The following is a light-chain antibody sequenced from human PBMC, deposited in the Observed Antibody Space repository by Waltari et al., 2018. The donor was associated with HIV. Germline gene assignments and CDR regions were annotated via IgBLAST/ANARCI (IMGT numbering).Light chain of an antibody. V-gene: IGLV1-51*02. Sequence: QSVLTQPPSVSAAPGQQVTITCSGSSAHVGDNYVSWYRQLPGTAPKLLIYENNQRPSGIPDRFSGSKSATSATLDITGLQTGDEADYYCGTWDTSLTSGYVFGTGTKVTVL. CDR2: ENN. CDR1: SAHVGDNY. J-gene: IGLJ1*01. CDR3: GTWDTSLTSGYV.